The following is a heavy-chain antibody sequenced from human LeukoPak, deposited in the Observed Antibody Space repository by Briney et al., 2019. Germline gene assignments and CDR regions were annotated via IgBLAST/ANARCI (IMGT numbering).Heavy chain of an antibody. D-gene: IGHD2-8*01. J-gene: IGHJ6*03. CDR3: ANGNRCTSPNCLGYYYFYMDV. CDR1: GFTFSSYE. CDR2: FSGSGGTT. V-gene: IGHV3-23*01. Sequence: PGGSLRLSCAASGFTFSSYEMNRVRQAPGRGLEWVSGFSGSGGTTYYADSVKGRFTISRDNSKNTLYLQMNSLRAEDTAVYYCANGNRCTSPNCLGYYYFYMDVWGKGTTVTVSS.